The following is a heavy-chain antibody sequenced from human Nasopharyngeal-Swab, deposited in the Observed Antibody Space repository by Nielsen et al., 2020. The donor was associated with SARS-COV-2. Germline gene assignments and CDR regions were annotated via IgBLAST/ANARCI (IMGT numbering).Heavy chain of an antibody. CDR3: AREGDILTGSVDY. D-gene: IGHD3-9*01. J-gene: IGHJ4*02. Sequence: GRQAPGQGLEWMGWINTNTGNPTYAQGFTGRFVFSLDTSVSTAYLQISSLKAEDTAVYYCAREGDILTGSVDYWGQGTLVTVSS. CDR2: INTNTGNP. V-gene: IGHV7-4-1*02.